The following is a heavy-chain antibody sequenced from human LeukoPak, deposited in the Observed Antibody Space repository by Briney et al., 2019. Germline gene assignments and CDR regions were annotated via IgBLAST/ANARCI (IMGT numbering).Heavy chain of an antibody. CDR1: CLTLESNY. Sequence: GGSLRLSCAASCLTLESNYMRWVRQAPGKGLEWVSVIYSGGSTYYADSVKGRFTISRDNSKNTLYLQMNSLRAEDTAVYYCARPAVSGWSLDYWGQGTLVTVSS. D-gene: IGHD6-19*01. J-gene: IGHJ4*02. V-gene: IGHV3-53*01. CDR2: IYSGGST. CDR3: ARPAVSGWSLDY.